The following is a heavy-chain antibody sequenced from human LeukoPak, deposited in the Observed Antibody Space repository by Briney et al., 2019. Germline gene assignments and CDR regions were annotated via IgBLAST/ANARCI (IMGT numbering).Heavy chain of an antibody. CDR3: ARSDCSGGSCYSEPYAFDI. Sequence: SETLSLTCTVSGGSISSYYWSWIRQPPGKGLEWIGYIYYSGSTNYNPSLKSRVTISVDTSKNQFSLKLSSVTAADTAVYYCARSDCSGGSCYSEPYAFDIWGQGTMVTVSS. D-gene: IGHD2-15*01. V-gene: IGHV4-59*01. CDR2: IYYSGST. CDR1: GGSISSYY. J-gene: IGHJ3*02.